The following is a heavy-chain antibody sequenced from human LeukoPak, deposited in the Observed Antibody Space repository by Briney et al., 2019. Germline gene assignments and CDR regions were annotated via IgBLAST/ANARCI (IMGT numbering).Heavy chain of an antibody. CDR3: ARDRSGSHYSFDY. CDR1: GYTFTSYY. D-gene: IGHD1-26*01. Sequence: ASVKVSCKASGYTFTSYYMHWVRQAPGQELEWMGINNPSGGSTSYAQKFQGRVTMTRDMSTSTVYMELSSLRSEDTAVYYCARDRSGSHYSFDYWGQGTLVTVSS. J-gene: IGHJ4*02. CDR2: NNPSGGST. V-gene: IGHV1-46*01.